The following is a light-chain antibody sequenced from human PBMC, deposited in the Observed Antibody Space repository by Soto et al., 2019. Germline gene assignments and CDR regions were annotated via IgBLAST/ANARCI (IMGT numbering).Light chain of an antibody. CDR2: KAS. V-gene: IGKV1-5*03. J-gene: IGKJ1*01. Sequence: DIQMTQSPSTLSASVGDRVTIACRASQTISSSWLAWYQQKPGKAPKVLIYKASTLESGVPSRFSGSGSGTEFTLTISSLQPDDAATYYCQQYNIYWTFGQGTKVEIK. CDR3: QQYNIYWT. CDR1: QTISSSW.